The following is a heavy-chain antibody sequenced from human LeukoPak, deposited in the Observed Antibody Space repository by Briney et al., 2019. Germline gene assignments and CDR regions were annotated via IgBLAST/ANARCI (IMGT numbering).Heavy chain of an antibody. Sequence: GGSLRLSCAASGFTFDDYATHLVRLAPGKGLEWVSGISWNSGSIGYADSVKGRFTISRDNAKNSLYLQMNSLRAEDTALYYCAKDITVAGNDAFDIWGQGTMVTVSS. CDR1: GFTFDDYA. V-gene: IGHV3-9*01. CDR3: AKDITVAGNDAFDI. CDR2: ISWNSGSI. J-gene: IGHJ3*02. D-gene: IGHD6-19*01.